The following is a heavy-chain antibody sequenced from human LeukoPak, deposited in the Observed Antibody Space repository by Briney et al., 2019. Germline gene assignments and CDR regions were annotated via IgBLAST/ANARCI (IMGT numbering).Heavy chain of an antibody. D-gene: IGHD5-12*01. CDR1: GDSVSGNSGA. Sequence: SQTLSLTRAISGDSVSGNSGAWNWIRQSPSRGPGWLGRTYYRSRWRNDYSVSVKSRISINPDTSKNQFSLQLKSVTPEDTAVYYCVRAFRGYSGYDAFDIWGQGIMVTVSS. V-gene: IGHV6-1*01. J-gene: IGHJ3*02. CDR2: TYYRSRWRN. CDR3: VRAFRGYSGYDAFDI.